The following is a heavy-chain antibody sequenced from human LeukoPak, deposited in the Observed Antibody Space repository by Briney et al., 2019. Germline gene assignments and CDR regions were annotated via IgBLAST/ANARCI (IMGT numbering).Heavy chain of an antibody. J-gene: IGHJ4*02. CDR2: INPHSGGT. V-gene: IGHV1-2*02. CDR1: GYTFTDYY. Sequence: ASVKVSCKASGYTFTDYYIHWVRQAPGQGLEWMGCINPHSGGTNYAPKFQVRVTLTRDTSIRTGYMELSRLRSDDTAVYYCARWSYFDYWGQGTLVTVSS. CDR3: ARWSYFDY.